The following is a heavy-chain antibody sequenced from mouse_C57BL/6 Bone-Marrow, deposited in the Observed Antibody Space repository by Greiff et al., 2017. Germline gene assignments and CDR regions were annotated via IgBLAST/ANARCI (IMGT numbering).Heavy chain of an antibody. CDR2: IDPSDSNT. CDR1: GYTFTSYW. Sequence: QVQLKQPGAELVMPGASVKLSCKASGYTFTSYWMHWVKQRPGQGLEWIGEIDPSDSNTNYNQKCKGKTTLTVDKSSSTAYMQLSSLTAEYSAVSYCARTSLDYYGSSFYAMDYWGQGTAATVSS. V-gene: IGHV1-69*01. D-gene: IGHD1-1*01. CDR3: ARTSLDYYGSSFYAMDY. J-gene: IGHJ4*01.